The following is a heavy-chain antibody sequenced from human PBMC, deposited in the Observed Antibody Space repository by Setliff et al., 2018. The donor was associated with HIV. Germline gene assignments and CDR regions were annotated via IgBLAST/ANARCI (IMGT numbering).Heavy chain of an antibody. CDR3: ARVHSGSYYVRRDDAFDI. D-gene: IGHD1-26*01. Sequence: TSETLSLTCTVSGGSISSSSYYWIWIRQPPGKGLEWIGEINHSGSTHYNPSLKSRVTISVDTSKDQFSLKLSSVTAADTAVYYCARVHSGSYYVRRDDAFDIWGQGTMVTVSS. J-gene: IGHJ3*02. CDR1: GGSISSSSYY. CDR2: INHSGST. V-gene: IGHV4-39*07.